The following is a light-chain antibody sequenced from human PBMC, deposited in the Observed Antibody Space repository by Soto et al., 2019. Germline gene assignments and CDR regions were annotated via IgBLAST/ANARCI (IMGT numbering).Light chain of an antibody. CDR3: SSYKRSSTYV. V-gene: IGLV2-14*03. Sequence: QSVLTQPASVSGAPGQSIAISCTGTSSDVGGYNYVSWYQHHPGKAPKLMVYDVSNRPSGVSNRFSGSKSGNTASLTISGLQAEDEADYYCSSYKRSSTYVFGTGPKVTVL. CDR2: DVS. CDR1: SSDVGGYNY. J-gene: IGLJ1*01.